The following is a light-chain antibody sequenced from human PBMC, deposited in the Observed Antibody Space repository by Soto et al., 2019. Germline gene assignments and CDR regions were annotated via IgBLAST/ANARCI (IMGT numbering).Light chain of an antibody. CDR1: QNIASY. CDR3: QQCYTPPPT. J-gene: IGKJ1*01. CDR2: GAS. Sequence: DIQVTQSPSSLSASVGDRVTITCRTSQNIASYLNWFQQKPGKAPKLLISGASKLQIGVPSRFSGSGSGTHFTRTINSLQPDDFATYCCQQCYTPPPTFGQGTRVEI. V-gene: IGKV1-39*01.